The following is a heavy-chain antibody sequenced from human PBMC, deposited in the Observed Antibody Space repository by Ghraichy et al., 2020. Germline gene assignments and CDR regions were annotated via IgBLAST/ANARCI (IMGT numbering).Heavy chain of an antibody. D-gene: IGHD3-16*01. CDR3: ARGRRGGDAFDI. Sequence: GGSLRLSCKGSGYSFTSYWISWVRQMPGKGLEWMGRIDPSDSYTNYSPSFQGHVTIPADKSISTAYLQWSSLKASDTAMYYCARGRRGGDAFDIWGQGTMVTVSS. V-gene: IGHV5-10-1*01. J-gene: IGHJ3*02. CDR1: GYSFTSYW. CDR2: IDPSDSYT.